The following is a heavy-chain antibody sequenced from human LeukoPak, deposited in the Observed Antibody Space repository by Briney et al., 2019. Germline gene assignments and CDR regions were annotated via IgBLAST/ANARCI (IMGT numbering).Heavy chain of an antibody. Sequence: PSETLSLTCTVSGGSISSYYWSWIRQSPGKGLGWIGYIYDSGSTNYNPSLKSRVTISVDTAKKQFSLNLRSVTASDTAVYYCARRGGNSGYGIDVWGQGTTVIVSS. CDR3: ARRGGNSGYGIDV. CDR1: GGSISSYY. CDR2: IYDSGST. V-gene: IGHV4-59*08. J-gene: IGHJ6*02. D-gene: IGHD4-23*01.